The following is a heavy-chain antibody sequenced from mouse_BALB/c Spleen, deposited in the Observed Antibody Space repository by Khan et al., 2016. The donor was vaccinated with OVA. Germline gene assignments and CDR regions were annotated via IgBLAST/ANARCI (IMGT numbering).Heavy chain of an antibody. CDR2: ISSGGSYT. J-gene: IGHJ2*01. CDR3: ARTPDYYGSNYFDY. CDR1: GFTFSDYA. D-gene: IGHD1-1*01. Sequence: EVELVESGGGLVKPGGSLKLSCAASGFTFSDYAMSWVRQTPEKRLEWVATISSGGSYTNYPDSVKGRFTISRDNAKQTLYVQMSSLRSEDTAVYYVARTPDYYGSNYFDYWGQGSTLTVSS. V-gene: IGHV5-9-3*01.